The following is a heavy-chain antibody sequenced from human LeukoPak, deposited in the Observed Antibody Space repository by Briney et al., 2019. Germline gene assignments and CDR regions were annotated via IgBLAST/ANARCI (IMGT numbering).Heavy chain of an antibody. CDR1: GFTFSSYW. CDR2: IKQDGSEK. D-gene: IGHD6-19*01. CDR3: ARELDGTSGWSVYFDY. V-gene: IGHV3-7*01. J-gene: IGHJ4*02. Sequence: AGTLRLSCAASGFTFSSYWMSWVRQAAGKGLEWVANIKQDGSEKYYLDSVKGRFTISRDNAKNSLCLQMNSLRAEDTAVYYCARELDGTSGWSVYFDYWGQGTLVTVSS.